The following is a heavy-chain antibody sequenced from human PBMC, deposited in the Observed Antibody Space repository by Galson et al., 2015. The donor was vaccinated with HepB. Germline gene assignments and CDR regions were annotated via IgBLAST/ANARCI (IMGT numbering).Heavy chain of an antibody. CDR2: ISGSGGST. J-gene: IGHJ5*02. CDR3: AKMREDEYYDFWSGYLFDP. D-gene: IGHD3-3*01. CDR1: GFTFSSYA. V-gene: IGHV3-23*01. Sequence: SLRLSCAASGFTFSSYAISWVRQAPGKGLEWVSAISGSGGSTYYADSVKGRFTISRDNSKNTLYLQMNSLRAEDTAVYYCAKMREDEYYDFWSGYLFDPWGQGTLVTVSS.